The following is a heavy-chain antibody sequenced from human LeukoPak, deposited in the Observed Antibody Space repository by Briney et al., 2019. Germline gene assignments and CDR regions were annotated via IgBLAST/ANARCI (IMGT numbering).Heavy chain of an antibody. D-gene: IGHD3-3*01. CDR3: ARDPYSKIFGG. Sequence: PGGSLRLSCAASGLTVNNNYMSWVRQAPGRGLQWLSLITGGDGTYYADSAKGRFTISRDNSKSTLYLQMNSLRPDDTAVYYCARDPYSKIFGGWGQGTLVTVSS. CDR1: GLTVNNNY. CDR2: ITGGDGT. V-gene: IGHV3-66*02. J-gene: IGHJ4*02.